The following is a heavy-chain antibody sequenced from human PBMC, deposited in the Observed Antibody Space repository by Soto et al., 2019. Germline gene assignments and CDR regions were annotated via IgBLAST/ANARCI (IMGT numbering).Heavy chain of an antibody. Sequence: QVQLVQSGAEVKKPGASVKVSCKASGYTFTSYGISWVRQAPGQGLGWMGWISAYNGNTNYAQKLQGRVTMTTDTSTSTAYMELRSLRSDDTSVYYCARDPYDFWSGRSWFDPWGQGTLVTVSS. CDR1: GYTFTSYG. CDR3: ARDPYDFWSGRSWFDP. J-gene: IGHJ5*02. CDR2: ISAYNGNT. V-gene: IGHV1-18*04. D-gene: IGHD3-3*01.